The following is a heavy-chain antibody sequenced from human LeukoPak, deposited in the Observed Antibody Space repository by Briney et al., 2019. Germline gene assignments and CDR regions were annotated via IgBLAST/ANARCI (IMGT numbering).Heavy chain of an antibody. CDR1: GFTFSSYW. J-gene: IGHJ4*02. Sequence: HPGGSLRLSCASSGFTFSSYWMSWVRQAPGKGLEWVANIKQDGSEKYYVDSVKGRFTTSRDNAKNSLYLQMNSLRAEDTAMYYCARADSSGWYEWYFDYWGQGTLVTVSS. CDR3: ARADSSGWYEWYFDY. V-gene: IGHV3-7*01. CDR2: IKQDGSEK. D-gene: IGHD6-19*01.